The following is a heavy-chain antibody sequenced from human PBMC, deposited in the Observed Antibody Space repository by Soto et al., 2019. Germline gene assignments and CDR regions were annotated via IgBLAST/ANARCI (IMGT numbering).Heavy chain of an antibody. Sequence: PGESLKISCKGSGYSFTIYWISWVRQMPGKSLEWMGRIDPSDSYTNYSPSFQGHVTISADKSISTAYLQWSSLKASDTAMYYCARRPETYGSGSYYGMDVWGQGTTVTVS. CDR3: ARRPETYGSGSYYGMDV. D-gene: IGHD3-10*01. CDR2: IDPSDSYT. CDR1: GYSFTIYW. V-gene: IGHV5-10-1*01. J-gene: IGHJ6*02.